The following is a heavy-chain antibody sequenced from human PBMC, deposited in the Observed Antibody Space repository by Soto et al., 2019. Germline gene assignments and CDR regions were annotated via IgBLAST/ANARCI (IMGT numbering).Heavy chain of an antibody. D-gene: IGHD2-2*01. CDR1: GGSISSGGYY. CDR3: ARVLGVVPAAPYNWFYP. V-gene: IGHV4-31*03. J-gene: IGHJ5*02. CDR2: IYYSGST. Sequence: SETLSLTCTVSGGSISSGGYYWSWIRQHPGKGLEWIGYIYYSGSTYYNPSLKSRVTISVDTSKNQFSLKLSSVTAADTAVYYCARVLGVVPAAPYNWFYPWGQGTLVTVPS.